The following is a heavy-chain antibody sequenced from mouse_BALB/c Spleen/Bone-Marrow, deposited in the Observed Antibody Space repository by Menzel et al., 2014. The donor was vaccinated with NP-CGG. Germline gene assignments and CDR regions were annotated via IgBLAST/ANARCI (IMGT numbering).Heavy chain of an antibody. CDR1: GYTFTDYA. CDR2: ISTYSGNT. CDR3: ARSYYGNYYAMDY. D-gene: IGHD1-1*01. J-gene: IGHJ4*01. Sequence: QVQLQQSGPELVRPGVSVKISCKGSGYTFTDYAMHWVKQSHAKSLEWIGVISTYSGNTNYNQKFKGMATMTVDKSSSTAYMELARLTSEDSAIYYCARSYYGNYYAMDYWGQGTSVTVSS. V-gene: IGHV1-67*01.